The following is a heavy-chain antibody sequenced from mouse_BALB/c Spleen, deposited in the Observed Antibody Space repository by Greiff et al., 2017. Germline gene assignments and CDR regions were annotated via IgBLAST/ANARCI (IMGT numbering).Heavy chain of an antibody. Sequence: EVQLVESGPGLVKPSQSLSLTCTVTGYSITSDYAWNWIRQFPGNKLEWMGYISYSGSTSYNPSLKSRISITRDTSKNQFFLQLNSVTTEDTATYYCARRGMITTRDYYAMDYWGQGTSVTVSS. J-gene: IGHJ4*01. CDR1: GYSITSDYA. D-gene: IGHD2-4*01. CDR3: ARRGMITTRDYYAMDY. CDR2: ISYSGST. V-gene: IGHV3-2*02.